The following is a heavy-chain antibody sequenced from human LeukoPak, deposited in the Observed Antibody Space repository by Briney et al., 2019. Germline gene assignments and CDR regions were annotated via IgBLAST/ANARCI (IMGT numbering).Heavy chain of an antibody. Sequence: SETLSLTCTVSGGSINSGGYFWNWIRQHPGRGLEWIGSIYYTGSTSYYPSLKSRLTISIATSKNHFSLRLNSVIAADTAVYYCARERFAGGYRYLDYWGQGTLVTVSS. J-gene: IGHJ4*02. V-gene: IGHV4-31*03. D-gene: IGHD2-8*02. CDR3: ARERFAGGYRYLDY. CDR2: IYYTGST. CDR1: GGSINSGGYF.